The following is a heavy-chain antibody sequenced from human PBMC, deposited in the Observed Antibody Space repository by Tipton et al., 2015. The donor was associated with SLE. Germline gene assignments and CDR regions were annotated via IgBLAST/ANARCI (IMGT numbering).Heavy chain of an antibody. J-gene: IGHJ3*02. Sequence: QSGPEVKKPGASVKVSCKASGYTFTSYGISWVRQAPGQGLEWMGWISAYNGNTNYAQKLQGRVTMTTDTSTSTAYMELRSLRSDDTAVYYCARDIRPLAAPFDAFDIWGQGTMVTVSS. CDR1: GYTFTSYG. D-gene: IGHD2-15*01. CDR2: ISAYNGNT. V-gene: IGHV1-18*01. CDR3: ARDIRPLAAPFDAFDI.